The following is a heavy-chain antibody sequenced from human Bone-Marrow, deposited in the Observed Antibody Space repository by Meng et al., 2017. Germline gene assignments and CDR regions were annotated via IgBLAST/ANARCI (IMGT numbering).Heavy chain of an antibody. Sequence: EVDLVESGGGLVQPWGSLKLSCAVSGVSFSDSDIHWVRQASGKGLEWVRRIGTKPKSYAAAYAASVRGRFTISRDDSNNMAFLQMNSLKTEDTAVYFCTIYIRGHIWGQGTMVTVSS. D-gene: IGHD3-10*01. V-gene: IGHV3-73*02. CDR1: GVSFSDSD. CDR2: IGTKPKSYAA. CDR3: TIYIRGHI. J-gene: IGHJ3*02.